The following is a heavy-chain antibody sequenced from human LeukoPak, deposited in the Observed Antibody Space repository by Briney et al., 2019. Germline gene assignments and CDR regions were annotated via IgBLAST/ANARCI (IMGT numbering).Heavy chain of an antibody. D-gene: IGHD1-26*01. CDR2: IDYSGTT. CDR1: GGSISTYY. J-gene: IGHJ4*02. CDR3: ARHGGSYSFDY. Sequence: PSETLSLTCTISGGSISTYYWSWIRQPPGGGLEWIGHIDYSGTTTYKPSLKSRVTMSVDTSKKQFSLKLSSVTAAVTAVYYCARHGGSYSFDYWGQGTLVTVSS. V-gene: IGHV4-59*08.